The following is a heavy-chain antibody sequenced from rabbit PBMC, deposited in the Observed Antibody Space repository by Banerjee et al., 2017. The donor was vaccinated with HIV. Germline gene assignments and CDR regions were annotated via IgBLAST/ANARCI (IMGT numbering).Heavy chain of an antibody. D-gene: IGHD6-1*01. J-gene: IGHJ6*01. CDR2: IYTGWGST. V-gene: IGHV1S45*01. CDR1: GLDFSSSYY. Sequence: QEQLEESGGDLVKPGASLTLTCTASGLDFSSSYYVCWVRQAPGKGLELIACIYTGWGSTDYASWAKGRFTISKTSSTVTLQLNSLTAADTATYFCARDPAVDPGYAWDIDLWGPGTLVTVS. CDR3: ARDPAVDPGYAWDIDL.